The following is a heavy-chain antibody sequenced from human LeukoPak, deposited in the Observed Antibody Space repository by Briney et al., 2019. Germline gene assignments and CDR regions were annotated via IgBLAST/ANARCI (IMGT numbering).Heavy chain of an antibody. CDR3: AKGYSYGAGSYAFDI. CDR1: GFTFSSYG. V-gene: IGHV3-23*01. Sequence: PGGSLRLSCAASGFTFSSYGMSWVRQAPGKGLEWVSAISGSGGSTYYADSVKGRFTIPRDNSKNTLYLQMNSLRAEDTAVYYCAKGYSYGAGSYAFDIWGQGTMVTVSS. J-gene: IGHJ3*02. CDR2: ISGSGGST. D-gene: IGHD5-18*01.